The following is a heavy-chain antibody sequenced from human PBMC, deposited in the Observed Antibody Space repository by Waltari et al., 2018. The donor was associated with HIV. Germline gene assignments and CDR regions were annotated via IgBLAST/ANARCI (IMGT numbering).Heavy chain of an antibody. Sequence: QLQLQQSGPGLVKPSETLSLTCTVSRGSISRSRYYGGCIRQPPGKGLEWLGSIHYSGNTFYNSSLKSRVAISIDTSKNQFSLTLSSVTAADTAVYFCARHSGIDCSSTSCFKRPFDYWGQGSLVTVSS. J-gene: IGHJ4*02. D-gene: IGHD2-2*01. CDR1: RGSISRSRYY. CDR3: ARHSGIDCSSTSCFKRPFDY. CDR2: IHYSGNT. V-gene: IGHV4-39*01.